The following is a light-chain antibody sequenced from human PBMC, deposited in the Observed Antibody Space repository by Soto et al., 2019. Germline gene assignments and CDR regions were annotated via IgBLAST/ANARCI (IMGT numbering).Light chain of an antibody. CDR1: QPISSW. J-gene: IGKJ1*01. CDR2: KAS. Sequence: FQMSQPPSTLSGYVGDRVTIPSRASQPISSWLSWYQQKPGKAPKLLIYKASTLKSAVPSRYSVSGSVTEFTLSIGGLQPYDFATYPVQQYNRYLFGQGTKVDIK. V-gene: IGKV1-5*03. CDR3: QQYNRYL.